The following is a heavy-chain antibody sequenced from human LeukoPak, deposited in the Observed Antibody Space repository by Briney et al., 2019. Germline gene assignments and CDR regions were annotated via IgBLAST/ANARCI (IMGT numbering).Heavy chain of an antibody. D-gene: IGHD6-13*01. Sequence: AASVKVSCTASGYTFTSYGISWVRQAPGQGLEWMGWISAYNGNTNYAQKLQGRVTMTTDTSTSTAYMELRSLRSDDTAVYYCARASHGIAAASWFDRWGQGTLVTVSS. CDR1: GYTFTSYG. V-gene: IGHV1-18*01. CDR2: ISAYNGNT. J-gene: IGHJ5*02. CDR3: ARASHGIAAASWFDR.